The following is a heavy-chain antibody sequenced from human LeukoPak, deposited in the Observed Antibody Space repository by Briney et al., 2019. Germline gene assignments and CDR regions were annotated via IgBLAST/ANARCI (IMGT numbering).Heavy chain of an antibody. J-gene: IGHJ6*02. V-gene: IGHV3-7*03. CDR1: GFALSSHW. Sequence: GGSLRLSWAASGFALSSHWMTWVRQVPGRGPEWVANVNRDGSETYYLDSVKGRFTISKDNAKNSLYLQMNSLRAEDTALYHCARNNGMDVWGQGTTVIVSS. CDR3: ARNNGMDV. CDR2: VNRDGSET.